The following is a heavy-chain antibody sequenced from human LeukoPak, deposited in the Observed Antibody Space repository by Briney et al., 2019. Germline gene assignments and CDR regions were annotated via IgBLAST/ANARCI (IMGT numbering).Heavy chain of an antibody. V-gene: IGHV4-4*07. CDR1: GGSISSYY. CDR3: ARDDNYYFDY. Sequence: KSSETLSLTCTVSGGSISSYYWSWIRQPPGKGLEWIGRIYTSGSTNYNPSLKSRVTMSVDTSKDQFSLKLSSVTAADTAVYYCARDDNYYFDYWGQGTLVTVSS. J-gene: IGHJ4*02. CDR2: IYTSGST. D-gene: IGHD1-1*01.